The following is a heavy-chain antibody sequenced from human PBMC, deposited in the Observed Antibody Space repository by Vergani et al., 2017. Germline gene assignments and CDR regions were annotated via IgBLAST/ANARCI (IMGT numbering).Heavy chain of an antibody. CDR3: AKTPVYYDFWSGSLDY. D-gene: IGHD3-3*01. CDR1: GFTFSSYG. J-gene: IGHJ4*02. V-gene: IGHV3-30*18. Sequence: QVQLVESGGGVVQPGRSLRLSCAASGFTFSSYGMHWVRQAPGKGLEWVAVISYDGSNKYYADSVKGRFTISGDNSKNTLYLQMNSLRAEDTAVYYCAKTPVYYDFWSGSLDYWGQGTLVTVSS. CDR2: ISYDGSNK.